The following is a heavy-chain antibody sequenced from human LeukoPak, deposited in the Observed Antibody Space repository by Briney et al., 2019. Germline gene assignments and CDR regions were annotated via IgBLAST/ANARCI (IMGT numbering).Heavy chain of an antibody. D-gene: IGHD1-14*01. V-gene: IGHV3-21*01. CDR1: GFTFSSYS. J-gene: IGHJ6*02. Sequence: GGSLRLSCAASGFTFSSYSMNWVRQAPGKGLEWVSSISSSSSYIYYADSVTGRFTISRDNARNSLYLQMNSLRAEDTAVYYCARDNREGMDVWGQGTTVTVSS. CDR2: ISSSSSYI. CDR3: ARDNREGMDV.